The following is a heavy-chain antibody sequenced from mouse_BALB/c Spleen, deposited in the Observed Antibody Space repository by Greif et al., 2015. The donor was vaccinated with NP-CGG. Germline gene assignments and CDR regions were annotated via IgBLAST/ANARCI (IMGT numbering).Heavy chain of an antibody. Sequence: QVQLKESGAELVRPGSSVKISCKASGYAFSSYWMSWVKQRPGQGLEWIRQIYPGDGDTNYNGKFKGKATLTADKSSSTAYMQLSSLTSEDSAVYFCARYYYGSSYYAMDYWGQGTSVTVSS. CDR2: IYPGDGDT. V-gene: IGHV1-80*01. CDR3: ARYYYGSSYYAMDY. J-gene: IGHJ4*01. CDR1: GYAFSSYW. D-gene: IGHD1-1*01.